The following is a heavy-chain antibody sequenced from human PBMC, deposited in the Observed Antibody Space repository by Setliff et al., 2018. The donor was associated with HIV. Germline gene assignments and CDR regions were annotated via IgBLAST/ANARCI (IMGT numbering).Heavy chain of an antibody. D-gene: IGHD5-12*01. CDR3: VLRVFGPIEY. CDR1: GDSISSGGYQ. J-gene: IGHJ4*02. Sequence: SETLSLTCTVSGDSISSGGYQWTWIRQHPGRGLEYIGYIFYSGGTYYNPSLKSRPTMSVDTSKNQFSLNLSSVSAADTAVYYCVLRVFGPIEYWGQGNQVT. V-gene: IGHV4-31*03. CDR2: IFYSGGT.